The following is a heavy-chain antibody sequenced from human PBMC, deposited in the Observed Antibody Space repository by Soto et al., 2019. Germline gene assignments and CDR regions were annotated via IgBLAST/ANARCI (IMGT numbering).Heavy chain of an antibody. CDR2: ISNNGENS. Sequence: GGSLRLSCAASRFTSGYHAMNWVSHAPGKGLGWVSSISNNGENSHYADSVKARSILSSDNSSNPVALQMNSPRLADTAIYYCASWVYAYYDCLDQGNLVTV. CDR3: ASWVYAYYDC. J-gene: IGHJ4*03. D-gene: IGHD6-13*01. V-gene: IGHV3-23*01. CDR1: RFTSGYHA.